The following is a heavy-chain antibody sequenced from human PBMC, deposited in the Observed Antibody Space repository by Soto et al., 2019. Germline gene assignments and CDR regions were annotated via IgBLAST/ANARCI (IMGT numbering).Heavy chain of an antibody. CDR1: GYTFTSYD. J-gene: IGHJ6*03. D-gene: IGHD3-10*01. Sequence: ASVKVSCKASGYTFTSYDINWVRQATGQGLEWMGWMNPNSGNTGYAQKFQGRVTMTRNTSISTAYMELSSLRSEETAVYYCARGQVMRFGELLYYMDVWGKGTTVTVSS. V-gene: IGHV1-8*01. CDR3: ARGQVMRFGELLYYMDV. CDR2: MNPNSGNT.